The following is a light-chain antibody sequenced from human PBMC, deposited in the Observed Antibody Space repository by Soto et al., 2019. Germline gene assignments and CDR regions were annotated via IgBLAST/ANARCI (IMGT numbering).Light chain of an antibody. V-gene: IGLV2-14*01. CDR2: DVS. J-gene: IGLJ1*01. Sequence: QSALTQPASVSGSPGQSITISCTGTSSDVGGYNYVSWYQQHPGKAPKLMIYDVSNRPSGVSNRFSGSKSGNTASLIISGLQAEDEADYYCRSYTSSSTNYFFGTGTKVTVL. CDR1: SSDVGGYNY. CDR3: RSYTSSSTNYF.